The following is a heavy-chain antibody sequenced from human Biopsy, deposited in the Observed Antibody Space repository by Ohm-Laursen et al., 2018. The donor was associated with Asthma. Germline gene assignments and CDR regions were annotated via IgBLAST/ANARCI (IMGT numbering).Heavy chain of an antibody. CDR1: GFVFSQCG. Sequence: SLRLSCSASGFVFSQCGMHWVRQGPGKGLEWVALVSSDGHNIYYEDSVKGRFTISRDNSRNRLYLQINRLTVEDSAVYFCARQSGQDYGDSSGFDIWGQGTKAAVSS. J-gene: IGHJ3*02. V-gene: IGHV3-30*03. CDR3: ARQSGQDYGDSSGFDI. D-gene: IGHD3-22*01. CDR2: VSSDGHNI.